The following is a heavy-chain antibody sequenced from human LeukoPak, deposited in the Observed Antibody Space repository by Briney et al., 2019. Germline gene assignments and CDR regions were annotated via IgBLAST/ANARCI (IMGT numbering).Heavy chain of an antibody. CDR1: GFTFNSYS. Sequence: PGGSLRLSCAASGFTFNSYSMNWVRQTPGKGLEWVSSISSSSGYINYADSVKGRFTVSRDNAKNSLYLQMNSLRAEDTAVYYCALSFHPLRFLEWPNWFDPWGQGTLVTVSS. J-gene: IGHJ5*02. D-gene: IGHD3-3*01. V-gene: IGHV3-21*01. CDR2: ISSSSGYI. CDR3: ALSFHPLRFLEWPNWFDP.